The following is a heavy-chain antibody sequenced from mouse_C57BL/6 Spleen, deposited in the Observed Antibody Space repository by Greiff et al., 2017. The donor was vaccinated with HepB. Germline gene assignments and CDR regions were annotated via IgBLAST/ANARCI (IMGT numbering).Heavy chain of an antibody. J-gene: IGHJ4*01. CDR1: GFTFSDYY. D-gene: IGHD1-1*01. Sequence: DVKLVESEGGLVQPGSSMKLSCTASGFTFSDYYMAWVRQVPEKGLEWVANINYDGSSTYYLDSLKSRFIISRDNAKNILYLQMSSLKSEDTATYYCARDRPYGSSPYYAMDYWGQGTSVTVSS. CDR3: ARDRPYGSSPYYAMDY. CDR2: INYDGSST. V-gene: IGHV5-16*01.